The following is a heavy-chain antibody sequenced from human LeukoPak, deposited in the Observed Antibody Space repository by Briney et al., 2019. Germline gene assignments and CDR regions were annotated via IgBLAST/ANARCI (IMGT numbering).Heavy chain of an antibody. J-gene: IGHJ4*02. CDR1: GFTFSSHS. V-gene: IGHV3-48*01. CDR3: AREGQRLRVDY. CDR2: ISSSSSTI. Sequence: GSLRLSCAASGFTFSSHSMNWVRQAPGKGLEWVSYISSSSSTIYYADSVKGRFTISRDNAKNSLYLQLSSLRTEDTAVYYCAREGQRLRVDYWGQGTLVTVSS. D-gene: IGHD4-17*01.